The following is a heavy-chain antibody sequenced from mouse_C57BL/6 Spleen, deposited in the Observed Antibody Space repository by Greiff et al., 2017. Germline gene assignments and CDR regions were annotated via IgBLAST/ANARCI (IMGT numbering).Heavy chain of an antibody. CDR2: ISDGGSYT. CDR3: AREGYDYDDGDYFDY. Sequence: EVMLVESGGGLVKPGGSLKLSCAASGFTFSSYAMSWVRQTPEKRLEWVATISDGGSYTYYPDNVKGRFTISRDNAKNNLYLQMSHLKSEDTAMYYCAREGYDYDDGDYFDYWGQGTTLTVSS. CDR1: GFTFSSYA. V-gene: IGHV5-4*01. D-gene: IGHD2-4*01. J-gene: IGHJ2*01.